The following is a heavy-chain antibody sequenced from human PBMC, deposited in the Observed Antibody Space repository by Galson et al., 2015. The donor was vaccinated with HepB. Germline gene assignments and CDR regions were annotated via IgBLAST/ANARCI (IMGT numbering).Heavy chain of an antibody. CDR2: ISGSGGST. Sequence: SLRLSCAASGFTFSSYAMSWVRQAPGKGLEWVSAISGSGGSTYYADSVKGRFTISRDNSKNTLYLQMNSLRAEDTAVYYCAKSPVLRFLEWLSFPNLWGRGTLVTVSS. V-gene: IGHV3-23*01. CDR1: GFTFSSYA. J-gene: IGHJ2*01. CDR3: AKSPVLRFLEWLSFPNL. D-gene: IGHD3-3*01.